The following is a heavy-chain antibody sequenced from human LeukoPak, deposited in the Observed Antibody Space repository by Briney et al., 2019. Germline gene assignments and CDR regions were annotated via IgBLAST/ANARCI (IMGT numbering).Heavy chain of an antibody. D-gene: IGHD1-14*01. Sequence: GGSLRLSCAASGFTFSGSAMHWVRQASGKGLEWVGRIRSKANSYATAYAASVKGRFTISRDDSKNTAYLQMNSLKTEDTAVYYCTRVGVTGLDYWGQGTLVTVSS. CDR1: GFTFSGSA. J-gene: IGHJ4*02. CDR3: TRVGVTGLDY. CDR2: IRSKANSYAT. V-gene: IGHV3-73*01.